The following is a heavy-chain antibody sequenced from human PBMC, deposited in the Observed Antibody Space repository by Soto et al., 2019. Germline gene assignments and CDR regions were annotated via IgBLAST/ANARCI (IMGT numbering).Heavy chain of an antibody. CDR3: ARERVEXTMVRGVITNYYYGMDV. CDR2: ISAYNGNT. J-gene: IGHJ6*02. Sequence: ASVKVSCKASGYTFTSYGISWVRQAPGQGLEWMGWISAYNGNTNYAQKLQGRVTMTTDTSTSTAYMELRSLRSDDTAVYYCARERVEXTMVRGVITNYYYGMDVWGQGTTVTVSS. CDR1: GYTFTSYG. D-gene: IGHD3-10*01. V-gene: IGHV1-18*04.